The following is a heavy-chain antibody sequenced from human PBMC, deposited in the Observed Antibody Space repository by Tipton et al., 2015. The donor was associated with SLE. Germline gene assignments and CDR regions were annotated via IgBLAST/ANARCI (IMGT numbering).Heavy chain of an antibody. Sequence: GLVKPSETLSLTCTVSGGSLRGYYWSWIRQSPGKGLEWIGGVNHDRDTIYSPSLKSRVTFSLDESTKEFSLKMTSVTAADSALYFCARGISGYYFFCYMDVWGEGTPVTVSS. J-gene: IGHJ6*03. CDR3: ARGISGYYFFCYMDV. CDR2: VNHDRDT. V-gene: IGHV4-34*01. CDR1: GGSLRGYY.